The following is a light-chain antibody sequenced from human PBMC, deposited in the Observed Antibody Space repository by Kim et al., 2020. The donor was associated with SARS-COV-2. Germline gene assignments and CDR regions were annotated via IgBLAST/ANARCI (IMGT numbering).Light chain of an antibody. V-gene: IGKV3-20*01. CDR1: QSVGSSY. CDR3: QYYRSSHTWT. CDR2: GAS. J-gene: IGKJ1*01. Sequence: PWESATLSCSASQSVGSSYLTWYQQKPGQTPRLLLSGASNRAPGIPDRFSGSGSGTDFTLTISRLEPEDFAVYYCQYYRSSHTWTFGQGTKVDIK.